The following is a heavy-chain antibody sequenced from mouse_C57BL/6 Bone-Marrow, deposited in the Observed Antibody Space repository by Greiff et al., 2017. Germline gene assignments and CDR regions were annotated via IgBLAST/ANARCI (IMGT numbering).Heavy chain of an antibody. CDR1: GYTFTSYT. CDR2: INPSSGYT. D-gene: IGHD1-1*02. V-gene: IGHV1-4*01. Sequence: QVQLQQSGAELARPGASVKMSCKASGYTFTSYTMHWVKQRPGQGLEWIGYINPSSGYTKYNQKFKDKATLTADKSSSTAYMQLSSLTSEDSAVYYCARWDGGAMDYWGQGTSVTVSS. J-gene: IGHJ4*01. CDR3: ARWDGGAMDY.